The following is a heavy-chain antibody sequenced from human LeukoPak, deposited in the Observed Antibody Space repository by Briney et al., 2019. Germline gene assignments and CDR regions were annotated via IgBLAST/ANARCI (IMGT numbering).Heavy chain of an antibody. CDR3: ARGRGVVVAAISYYYGMDV. CDR1: GVSFSGYY. Sequence: PSETLSLTCAVYGVSFSGYYWSWIRQPPGKGLEWIGEINHSGSTNYNPSLKSRVTISVDTSKNQFSLKLSSVTAADTAVYYCARGRGVVVAAISYYYGMDVWGQGTTVTVSS. J-gene: IGHJ6*02. D-gene: IGHD2-15*01. CDR2: INHSGST. V-gene: IGHV4-34*01.